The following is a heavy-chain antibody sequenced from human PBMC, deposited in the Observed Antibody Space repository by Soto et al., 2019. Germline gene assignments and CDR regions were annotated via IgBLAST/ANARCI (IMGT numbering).Heavy chain of an antibody. Sequence: EVQLLESGGGLVQPGGSLRLSCAASGFTFSSFAMSWVRQAPGKGLEWVSAISGSGVSTYYADSLKGRFTISRDNSKNTRYLQLSSLRAEGTAVSYCATKGQGPTTARFDYWGQGTLV. D-gene: IGHD1-1*01. CDR1: GFTFSSFA. CDR3: ATKGQGPTTARFDY. CDR2: ISGSGVST. J-gene: IGHJ4*02. V-gene: IGHV3-23*01.